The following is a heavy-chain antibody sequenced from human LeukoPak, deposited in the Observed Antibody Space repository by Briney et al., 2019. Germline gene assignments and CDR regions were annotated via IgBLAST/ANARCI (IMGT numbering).Heavy chain of an antibody. V-gene: IGHV4-31*11. CDR2: IYYSGST. Sequence: KPSETLSLTCAVYGGSSSGYYWSWIRQHPGKGLEWIGYIYYSGSTYYNPSLKSRVTISVDTSKNQFSLKLSSVTAADTAVYYCARGSTIFGVVIVDYWGQGTLVTVSS. J-gene: IGHJ4*02. CDR3: ARGSTIFGVVIVDY. D-gene: IGHD3-3*01. CDR1: GGSSSGYY.